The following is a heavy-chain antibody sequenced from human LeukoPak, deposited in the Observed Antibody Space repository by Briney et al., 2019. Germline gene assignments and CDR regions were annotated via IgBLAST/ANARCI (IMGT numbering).Heavy chain of an antibody. CDR1: GYTLTDHY. CDR3: ARDPRIAAVGDNNWFGP. J-gene: IGHJ5*02. Sequence: ASVKVSCKASGYTLTDHYVHWVRQAPGQGLEWMGWINPNSGGTDYAQKFQGRVTMTRDTSISTAYMELSRLRSDDTAVYYCARDPRIAAVGDNNWFGPWGQGTLVTVFS. V-gene: IGHV1-2*02. CDR2: INPNSGGT. D-gene: IGHD6-13*01.